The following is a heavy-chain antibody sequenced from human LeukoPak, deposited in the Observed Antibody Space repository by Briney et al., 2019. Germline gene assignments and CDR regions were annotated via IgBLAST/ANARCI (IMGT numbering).Heavy chain of an antibody. J-gene: IGHJ5*02. D-gene: IGHD2-2*01. CDR2: THTTGST. CDR1: GGSISSYY. Sequence: PSETLSLTCTVSGGSISSYYWSWIRQPAGKGLEWIGRTHTTGSTNYNPSLKSRVTMSVDTSKNQFSLRLSSVTAADTAVYYCARDAGGYQLYEAKWFDPWGQGTLVTVSS. V-gene: IGHV4-4*07. CDR3: ARDAGGYQLYEAKWFDP.